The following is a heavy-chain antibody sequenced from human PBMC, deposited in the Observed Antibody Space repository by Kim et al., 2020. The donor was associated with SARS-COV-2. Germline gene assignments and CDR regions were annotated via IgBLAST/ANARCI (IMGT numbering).Heavy chain of an antibody. CDR1: GGSISSGGYY. CDR2: IYYSGST. Sequence: SETLSLTCTVSGGSISSGGYYWSWIRQHPGKGLEWIGYIYYSGSTYYNPSLKSRVTISVDTSKNQFSLKLSSVTAADTAVYYCARERRSQVGRGGFDYWGQGTLVTVSS. V-gene: IGHV4-31*03. D-gene: IGHD1-26*01. J-gene: IGHJ4*02. CDR3: ARERRSQVGRGGFDY.